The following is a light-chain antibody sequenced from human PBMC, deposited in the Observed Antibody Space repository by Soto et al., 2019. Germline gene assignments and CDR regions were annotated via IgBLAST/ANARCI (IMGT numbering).Light chain of an antibody. CDR3: HHYVGAPWA. Sequence: EIVLTQSPGTLSLSPGERATLSCRAGQSVNSFLAWFQEKPGQAPRLLIYGASSRASGIPDRFSGSGSGTDFTLTIARLEPEDSAVYYCHHYVGAPWAFGPGTRVEIK. CDR2: GAS. CDR1: QSVNSF. J-gene: IGKJ1*01. V-gene: IGKV3-20*01.